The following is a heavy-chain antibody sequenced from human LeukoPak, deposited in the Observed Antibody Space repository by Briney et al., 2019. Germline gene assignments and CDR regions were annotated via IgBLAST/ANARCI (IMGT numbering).Heavy chain of an antibody. V-gene: IGHV1-46*01. CDR2: INPSSGDT. J-gene: IGHJ4*02. CDR1: GYTFTSYF. D-gene: IGHD1-26*01. CDR3: AREVGATDY. Sequence: ASVKVSCKASGYTFTSYFLHWVRQAPGQGLEWVGIINPSSGDTSYAQRFQGRVTMTRDTSTSTVYMELSSLRSEDSAMYYCAREVGATDYWGQGTLVTVSS.